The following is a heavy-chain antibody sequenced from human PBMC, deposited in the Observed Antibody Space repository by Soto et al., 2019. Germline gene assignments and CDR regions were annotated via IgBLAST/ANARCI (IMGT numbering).Heavy chain of an antibody. CDR1: GYTFTSYA. J-gene: IGHJ5*02. V-gene: IGHV1-3*01. CDR3: ARTYGSGNYPNWFDP. CDR2: INAGNGNT. Sequence: GASVKVSCKASGYTFTSYAMHWVRQAPGQRLEWMGWINAGNGNTKYSQKFQGRVTITRDTSASTAYMELSSLTAEDAAVYYCARTYGSGNYPNWFDPWGQGTLVTVSS. D-gene: IGHD3-10*01.